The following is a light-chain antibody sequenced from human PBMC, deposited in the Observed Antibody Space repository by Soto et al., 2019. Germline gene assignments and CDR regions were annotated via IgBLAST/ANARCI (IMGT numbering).Light chain of an antibody. CDR3: MQSTQFPWT. CDR1: QSPVHSDGNTY. CDR2: KMS. Sequence: DIVMTQTPLSSPVTLGQPASISCRSSQSPVHSDGNTYLSWLHQRPGQPPRLLIYKMSNRVSGVADRFSGSGAGTDFTLKISRVEAEDVGVYYCMQSTQFPWTFGQGTKVDIK. J-gene: IGKJ1*01. V-gene: IGKV2-24*01.